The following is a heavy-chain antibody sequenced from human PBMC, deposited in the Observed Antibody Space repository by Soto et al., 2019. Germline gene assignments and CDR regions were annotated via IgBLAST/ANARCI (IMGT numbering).Heavy chain of an antibody. Sequence: TSETLSLTCAVYGGSFSGYYWSWIRQPPGKGLEWIGEINHSGNTNYSPSLESRVAISVDTSKNQFSLKLSSVTAADTAVYFCARGYCSGVSCYSSGADYWGLGTLVTVSS. D-gene: IGHD2-15*01. J-gene: IGHJ4*02. CDR1: GGSFSGYY. CDR3: ARGYCSGVSCYSSGADY. V-gene: IGHV4-34*01. CDR2: INHSGNT.